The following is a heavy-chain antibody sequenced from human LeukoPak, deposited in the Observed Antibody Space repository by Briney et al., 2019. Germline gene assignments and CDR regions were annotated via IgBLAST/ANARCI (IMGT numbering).Heavy chain of an antibody. CDR3: ARDRIVGALGGNDY. V-gene: IGHV1-18*01. J-gene: IGHJ4*02. D-gene: IGHD1-26*01. CDR1: GYTFTTYG. CDR2: ISPLNGVT. Sequence: ASVKVSCKASGYTFTTYGITWVRQAPGQGLEWMGWISPLNGVTKYSQILQGRVTMTTDTSTTTAYMELSSLRSEDTAVYYCARDRIVGALGGNDYWGQGTLVTVSS.